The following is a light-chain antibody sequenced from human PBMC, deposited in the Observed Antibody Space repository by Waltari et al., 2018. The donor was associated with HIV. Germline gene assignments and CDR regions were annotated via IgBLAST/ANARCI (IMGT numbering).Light chain of an antibody. CDR3: ASYTITSTLV. V-gene: IGLV2-14*01. CDR1: SIAITTYNY. Sequence: QSALTQPAPVSGSLGQSITISCIDTSIAITTYNYLAWYQNHPDKAPSLVIYDANSRPSGVPFRFSGSKSGNTASLTISGLQAEDEADYYCASYTITSTLVFGGGTKVTVL. J-gene: IGLJ3*02. CDR2: DAN.